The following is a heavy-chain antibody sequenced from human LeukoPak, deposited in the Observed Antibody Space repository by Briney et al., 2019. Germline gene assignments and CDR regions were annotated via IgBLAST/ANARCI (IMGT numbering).Heavy chain of an antibody. CDR2: INHSGST. J-gene: IGHJ6*03. CDR3: ARIRGYSNGYRYYYYMDV. D-gene: IGHD5-18*01. CDR1: GGSFSGYY. V-gene: IGHV4-34*01. Sequence: SETLSLTCAVYGGSFSGYYWSWIRQPPGKGLEWIGEINHSGSTNYNPSLKSRVTISVDTSKNQFSLKLSSVTAADTAVYYCARIRGYSNGYRYYYYMDVWGKGTTVTVSS.